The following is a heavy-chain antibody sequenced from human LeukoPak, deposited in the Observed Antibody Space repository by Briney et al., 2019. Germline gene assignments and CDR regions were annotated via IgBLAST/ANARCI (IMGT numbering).Heavy chain of an antibody. CDR1: GGSISSYY. Sequence: PSETLSLTCTVSGGSISSYYWSWIRQPPGKGLEWIGYIYYSGSTNYNPSLKSRVTISVDTSKNQFSLKLSSVTAAETAVYYCARLNYYYYYGMDVWGQGTTVTVSS. CDR3: ARLNYYYYYGMDV. J-gene: IGHJ6*02. V-gene: IGHV4-59*08. CDR2: IYYSGST.